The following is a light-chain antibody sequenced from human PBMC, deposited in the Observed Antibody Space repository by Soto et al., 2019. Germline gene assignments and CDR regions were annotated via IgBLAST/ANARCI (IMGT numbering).Light chain of an antibody. CDR3: QQRDTWPWT. J-gene: IGKJ1*01. CDR1: QSVRSN. Sequence: EVVLTQSPATLSLSPGERAILSCRASQSVRSNLAWYQHKPDQPPRLLIYDASNRATGIPGRFSGSGSGTDFTLTISNLEPEDFAVYYCQQRDTWPWTFGQGAKVEIK. CDR2: DAS. V-gene: IGKV3-11*01.